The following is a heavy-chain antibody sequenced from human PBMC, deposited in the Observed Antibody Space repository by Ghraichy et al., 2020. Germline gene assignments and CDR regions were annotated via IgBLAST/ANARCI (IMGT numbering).Heavy chain of an antibody. V-gene: IGHV3-48*02. CDR3: ARGSRVVRFFYYDGMDV. D-gene: IGHD4-23*01. Sequence: LNISCAASGFTFSGFSMNWVRQAPGKGLEWLSYITSSSRTISYADSVKGRFTISRDNAKNSLYLEMKSLTDEDTAVYYCARGSRVVRFFYYDGMDVWGQGTTVTVSS. CDR1: GFTFSGFS. J-gene: IGHJ6*02. CDR2: ITSSSRTI.